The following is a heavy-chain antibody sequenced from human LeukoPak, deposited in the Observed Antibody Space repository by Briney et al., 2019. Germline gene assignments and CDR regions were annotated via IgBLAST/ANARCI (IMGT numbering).Heavy chain of an antibody. V-gene: IGHV4-31*03. D-gene: IGHD3-22*01. CDR3: AREVADYDSSGYYSSGDWFDP. J-gene: IGHJ5*02. CDR1: GGSISSGGYY. CDR2: IYYSGST. Sequence: SETLSLTCTVSGGSISSGGYYWNWIRQHPGKGLEWIGYIYYSGSTYYNPSLKSRVTISVDTSKNQFSLKLSSVTAADTAVYYCAREVADYDSSGYYSSGDWFDPWGQGTLVTVSS.